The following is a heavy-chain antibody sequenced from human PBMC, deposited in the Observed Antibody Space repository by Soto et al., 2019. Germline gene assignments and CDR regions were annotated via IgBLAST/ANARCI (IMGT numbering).Heavy chain of an antibody. V-gene: IGHV3-48*02. Sequence: WGSLRLSCAASGFTFSCCAMSWVRQAPGKGLEWVSSISSSSSTTYYADSVKGRFTISRDNAKNSLYLQMNSLRDEDTAVYYCAWIQLSNDYWGQGTLVTVSS. D-gene: IGHD5-18*01. CDR3: AWIQLSNDY. CDR2: ISSSSSTT. CDR1: GFTFSCCA. J-gene: IGHJ4*02.